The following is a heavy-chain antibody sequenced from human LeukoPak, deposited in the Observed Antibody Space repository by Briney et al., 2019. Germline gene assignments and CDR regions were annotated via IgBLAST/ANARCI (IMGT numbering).Heavy chain of an antibody. CDR2: IYPGDSDT. D-gene: IGHD6-6*01. CDR3: ASSALSSSGGGFFDP. J-gene: IGHJ5*02. Sequence: GESLKISCKGSGYSFTSYWIGWVRQMPGKGLEWMGIIYPGDSDTRYSPSFQGQVTISADKSLSTAYLQWSSLKASDTAMYYCASSALSSSGGGFFDPWGQGTLVTVSS. CDR1: GYSFTSYW. V-gene: IGHV5-51*01.